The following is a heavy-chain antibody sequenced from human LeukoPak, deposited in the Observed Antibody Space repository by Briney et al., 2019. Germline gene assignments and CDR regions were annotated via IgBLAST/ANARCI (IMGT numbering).Heavy chain of an antibody. J-gene: IGHJ5*02. Sequence: SETLSLTCTVSGGSISSYYWSWIRQPPGKGLEWIGHIYTSGNTNYNPSLKSRVTISVDTSKNQFSLKLSSVTAADTAVYYCARGPYCSGGSCYARSLNWFDPWGQGTLVTVSS. CDR3: ARGPYCSGGSCYARSLNWFDP. CDR1: GGSISSYY. D-gene: IGHD2-15*01. V-gene: IGHV4-59*01. CDR2: IYTSGNT.